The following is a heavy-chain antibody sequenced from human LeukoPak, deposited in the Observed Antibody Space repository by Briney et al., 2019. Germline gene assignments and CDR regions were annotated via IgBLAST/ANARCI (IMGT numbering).Heavy chain of an antibody. V-gene: IGHV1-18*01. CDR2: ISAYNGNT. CDR1: GYTFTSYG. Sequence: ASVKVSCKASGYTFTSYGISWVRQAPGQGLEWMGWISAYNGNTNYAQKLQGRVTMTTDTSTSTAYMELRSLRSDDTAVYYCARRTGVVPDYYYYGMDVWGQGTTVTVSS. CDR3: ARRTGVVPDYYYYGMDV. J-gene: IGHJ6*02. D-gene: IGHD3-3*01.